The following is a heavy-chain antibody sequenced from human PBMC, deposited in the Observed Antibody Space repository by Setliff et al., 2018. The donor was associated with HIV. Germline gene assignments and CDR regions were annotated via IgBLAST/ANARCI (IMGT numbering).Heavy chain of an antibody. Sequence: PSETLSLTCTVSGDSISSGSYFWIWIRQPAGKGLEWIGHISTTGGTNYNPSLKSRVIMSVDTSRNQFSLKLSSVTAADTAVYYCARGHDNKYYYFYYMDVWGKGTTVTVS. CDR1: GDSISSGSYF. D-gene: IGHD3-9*01. V-gene: IGHV4-61*09. J-gene: IGHJ6*03. CDR3: ARGHDNKYYYFYYMDV. CDR2: ISTTGGT.